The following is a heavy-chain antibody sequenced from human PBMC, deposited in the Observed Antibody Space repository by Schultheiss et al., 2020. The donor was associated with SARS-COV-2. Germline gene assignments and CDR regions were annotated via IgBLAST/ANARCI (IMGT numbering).Heavy chain of an antibody. J-gene: IGHJ4*02. V-gene: IGHV4-61*08. CDR1: GGSINSGGYY. D-gene: IGHD5-18*01. CDR3: ARAGGAYSFDK. Sequence: SETLSLTCTVSGGSINSGGYYWSWVRQPPGKGLEWIGYVYHWGTTYYNPSLNSRVTISVDTSKNQFSLKLSSVTAADTAVYYCARAGGAYSFDKWGQGTLVTVSS. CDR2: VYHWGTT.